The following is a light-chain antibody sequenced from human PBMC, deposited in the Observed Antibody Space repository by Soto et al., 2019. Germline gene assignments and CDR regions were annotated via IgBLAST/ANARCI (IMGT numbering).Light chain of an antibody. V-gene: IGLV1-40*01. CDR3: QSYDTSLSGYV. J-gene: IGLJ1*01. CDR2: ANN. Sequence: QSVLTQPPSVSGAPGQRVTIFCTGSSSNIGADYDVHWYQQLPGTAPKLLIFANNNRPSGVLDRFSGSKSGTSASLAITGLQAEDEADYYCQSYDTSLSGYVFGTGTKLTVL. CDR1: SSNIGADYD.